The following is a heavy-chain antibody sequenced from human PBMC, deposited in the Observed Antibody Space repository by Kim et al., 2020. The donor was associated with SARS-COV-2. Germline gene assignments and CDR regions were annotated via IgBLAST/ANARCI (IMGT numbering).Heavy chain of an antibody. CDR1: GFTFRNYG. D-gene: IGHD6-25*01. CDR3: AKDSAALWGNFDY. CDR2: ISYDGSNK. Sequence: GGSLRLSCVASGFTFRNYGMHWVRQAPGKGLEWVAVISYDGSNKYYADSVKGRLTSSRDNSKKTLYLQMNSLRAEDTAVYYCAKDSAALWGNFDYWGQGTLVTVSS. J-gene: IGHJ4*02. V-gene: IGHV3-30*18.